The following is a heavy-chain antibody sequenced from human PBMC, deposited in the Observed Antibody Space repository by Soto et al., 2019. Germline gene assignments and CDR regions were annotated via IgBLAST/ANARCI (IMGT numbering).Heavy chain of an antibody. D-gene: IGHD4-17*01. Sequence: PSETLSLTCTVSGGSISSGDYYWSWIRQPPGKGLEWIGYIYYSGSTYYNPSLKSRVTISVDTSKNQFSLKLSSVTAADTAEYYCAREPYGGTLAFDYWGQGTLVTVSS. V-gene: IGHV4-30-4*01. CDR3: AREPYGGTLAFDY. J-gene: IGHJ4*02. CDR1: GGSISSGDYY. CDR2: IYYSGST.